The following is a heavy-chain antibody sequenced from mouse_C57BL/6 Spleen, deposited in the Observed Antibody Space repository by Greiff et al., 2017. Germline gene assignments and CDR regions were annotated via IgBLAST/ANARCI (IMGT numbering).Heavy chain of an antibody. D-gene: IGHD4-1*01. V-gene: IGHV2-2*01. Sequence: QVQLKQSGPGLVQPSQSLSITCTVSGFSLTSYGVHWVRQSPGKGLEWLGVIWSGGSTDYNAAFISRLSISKDNSKSQVFFKMNSLQADDTAIYYCARKWANGVFDYWGQGTTLTVAS. CDR3: ARKWANGVFDY. J-gene: IGHJ2*01. CDR1: GFSLTSYG. CDR2: IWSGGST.